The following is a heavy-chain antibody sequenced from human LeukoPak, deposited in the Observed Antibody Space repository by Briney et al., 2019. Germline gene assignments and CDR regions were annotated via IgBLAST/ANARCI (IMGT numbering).Heavy chain of an antibody. J-gene: IGHJ3*02. V-gene: IGHV3-7*01. CDR1: GFTFSSYW. CDR3: ARDLGFLEWSGNAFDI. CDR2: IKQDGSEK. D-gene: IGHD3-3*01. Sequence: HAGGSLRLSCAASGFTFSSYWMSWVRQAPGKGLEWVANIKQDGSEKYYVDSVKGRFTISRDNAKNSLYLQMNSLRAEDTAVYYCARDLGFLEWSGNAFDIWGQGTMVTVSS.